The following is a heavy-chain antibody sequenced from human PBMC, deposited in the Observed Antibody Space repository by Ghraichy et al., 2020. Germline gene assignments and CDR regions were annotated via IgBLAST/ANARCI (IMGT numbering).Heavy chain of an antibody. CDR2: IRFDGTNK. J-gene: IGHJ4*02. D-gene: IGHD6-19*01. CDR1: GFTFNTHG. Sequence: SCAASGFTFNTHGMHWVRQAPGKGLEWVASIRFDGTNKYYADSVKGRFAISRDNFKNTLYLQVSSLRAEDTAVYFCAGESYSSGWYVGYFDYWGQGTLVTVSS. CDR3: AGESYSSGWYVGYFDY. V-gene: IGHV3-33*01.